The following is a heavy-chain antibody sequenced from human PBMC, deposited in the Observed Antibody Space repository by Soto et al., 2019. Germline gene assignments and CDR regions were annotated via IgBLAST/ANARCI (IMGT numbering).Heavy chain of an antibody. D-gene: IGHD3-22*01. CDR1: GFTFSTYA. CDR2: ISSGGTST. J-gene: IGHJ5*02. CDR3: AKDGPGFYDTSGRGS. V-gene: IGHV3-23*01. Sequence: XGSLRLSCAASGFTFSTYAMSWVRQAPGKGLEWVSAISSGGTSTYYADSVKGRFTISRDNSKNTLFLQMISLRAEDTAIYYCAKDGPGFYDTSGRGSWGQGTLATVSS.